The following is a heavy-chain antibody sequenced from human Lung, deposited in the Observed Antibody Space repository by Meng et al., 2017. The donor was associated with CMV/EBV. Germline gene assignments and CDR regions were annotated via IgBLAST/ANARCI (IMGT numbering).Heavy chain of an antibody. J-gene: IGHJ5*02. D-gene: IGHD1-26*01. CDR3: ARGPIVWGWFDP. CDR1: GSDFSRYA. Sequence: SCATSGSDFSRYALSWVRQAPGQGLEWMGWINPNSGGTNYAQKFQGRVTMTRDTSISTAYMELSRLRSDDTAVYYCARGPIVWGWFDPWGQGTLVTVSS. CDR2: INPNSGGT. V-gene: IGHV1-2*02.